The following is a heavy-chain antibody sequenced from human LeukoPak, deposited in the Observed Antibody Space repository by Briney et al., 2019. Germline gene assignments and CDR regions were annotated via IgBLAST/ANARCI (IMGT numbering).Heavy chain of an antibody. V-gene: IGHV3-48*01. J-gene: IGHJ3*02. Sequence: GGSLRLSCAASGFTFSSYSMNWVRQAPGKGLEWVSYISSSSSTIYHADSVKGRFTISRDNAKNSLYLQMNSLRAEDTAVYYCARHDSGSYYVLVGAFDIWGQGTMVTVSS. CDR3: ARHDSGSYYVLVGAFDI. CDR1: GFTFSSYS. D-gene: IGHD1-26*01. CDR2: ISSSSSTI.